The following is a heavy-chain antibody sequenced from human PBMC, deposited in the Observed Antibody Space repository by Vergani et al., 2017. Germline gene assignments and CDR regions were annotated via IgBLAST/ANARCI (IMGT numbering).Heavy chain of an antibody. J-gene: IGHJ6*02. CDR3: ARALGRRPFYYYYGMDV. CDR1: GYTFTSYG. V-gene: IGHV1-18*01. CDR2: ISAYNGNT. Sequence: QVQLVQSGAEVKKPGASVKVSCKASGYTFTSYGISWVRQAPGQGLEWMGWISAYNGNTNYAQKLQGRVTMTTDTSTSTAYMELRSLRSDDTAVYYCARALGRRPFYYYYGMDVWGQGTTVTVSS.